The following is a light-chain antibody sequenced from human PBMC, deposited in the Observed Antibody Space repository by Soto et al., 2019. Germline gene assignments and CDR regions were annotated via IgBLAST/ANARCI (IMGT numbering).Light chain of an antibody. Sequence: EIVLTQSPATLSLSPGERATLSCRASQSVRSYLAWYQQKPGQAPRLLIYDASNRAPGIPARFSGSGSGTAFTLTISSLEPEDFAVYYCQQRSDWPSTFGGGTKVQIK. CDR1: QSVRSY. J-gene: IGKJ4*01. CDR3: QQRSDWPST. CDR2: DAS. V-gene: IGKV3-11*01.